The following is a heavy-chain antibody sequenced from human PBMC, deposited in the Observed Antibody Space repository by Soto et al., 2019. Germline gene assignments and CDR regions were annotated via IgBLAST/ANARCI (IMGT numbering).Heavy chain of an antibody. CDR3: ARRVVRGVIRWFDP. Sequence: SESLSLTCTVSGGSISGYYWSRIRQPPGNGLEWIGYIYDSGTTNYNSSLKSRVTISVDTSKNQFSLKLSSVTAADTAVYYCARRVVRGVIRWFDPWGQGTLVTVSS. J-gene: IGHJ5*02. CDR1: GGSISGYY. V-gene: IGHV4-59*01. D-gene: IGHD3-10*01. CDR2: IYDSGTT.